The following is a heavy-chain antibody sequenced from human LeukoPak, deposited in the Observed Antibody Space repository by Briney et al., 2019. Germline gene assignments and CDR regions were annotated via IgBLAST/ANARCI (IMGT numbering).Heavy chain of an antibody. CDR3: ASPPMAGHVLFDY. Sequence: GGSLRLSCAASGFTFSDYYMSWIRQAPGKGLGGVSYISSSGSTIYYADSVKGRFNISRDNAKNSLYLQMNSLRAEDTAVYYCASPPMAGHVLFDYWGQGTLVTVSS. V-gene: IGHV3-11*01. J-gene: IGHJ4*02. CDR2: ISSSGSTI. CDR1: GFTFSDYY. D-gene: IGHD6-19*01.